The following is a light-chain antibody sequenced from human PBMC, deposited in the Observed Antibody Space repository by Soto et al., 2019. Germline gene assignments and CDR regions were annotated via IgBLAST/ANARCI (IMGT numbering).Light chain of an antibody. J-gene: IGLJ2*01. CDR1: SSNIGTNT. CDR2: SNN. Sequence: QSVLTQPPSASGTPGQRVTISCTGSSSNIGTNTVNWYQQLPGTAPKYLINSNNQRPSGVPDRFSGSKSGTSASLAISGLQSEDEADYYWPSWDDSLNGVIFGGGTKLTVL. CDR3: PSWDDSLNGVI. V-gene: IGLV1-44*01.